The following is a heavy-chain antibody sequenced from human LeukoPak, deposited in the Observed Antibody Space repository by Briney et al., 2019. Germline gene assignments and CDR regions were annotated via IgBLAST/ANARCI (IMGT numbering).Heavy chain of an antibody. J-gene: IGHJ4*02. CDR2: ISYEDGSKK. CDR1: GLTFSSYA. Sequence: GGSLRLSCAASGLTFSSYALLWVRQAPGKGLEGVAVISYEDGSKKYYADSVKGRFTTHRDNSKNTLYLQMNSLRTEDTAVYYCARESGGNTPYYFDYWGQGTLVTVSS. D-gene: IGHD2-2*02. V-gene: IGHV3-30*04. CDR3: ARESGGNTPYYFDY.